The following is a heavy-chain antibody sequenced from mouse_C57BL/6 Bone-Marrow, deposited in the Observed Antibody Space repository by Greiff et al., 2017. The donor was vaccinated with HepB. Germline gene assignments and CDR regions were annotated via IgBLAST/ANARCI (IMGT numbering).Heavy chain of an antibody. D-gene: IGHD2-1*01. CDR1: GYTFTSYW. Sequence: EVQLQQSGTVLARPGASVKMSCKTSGYTFTSYWMHWVKQRPGQGLEWIGAIYPGNSDTSYNQKFKGKAKLTAVTSASTAYMELSSLTNEDSAVYYCTVPPYGNYYDYWGQGTTLTVSS. CDR3: TVPPYGNYYDY. J-gene: IGHJ2*01. V-gene: IGHV1-5*01. CDR2: IYPGNSDT.